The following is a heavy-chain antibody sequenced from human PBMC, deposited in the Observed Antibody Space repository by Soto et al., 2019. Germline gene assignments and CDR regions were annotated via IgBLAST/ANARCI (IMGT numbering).Heavy chain of an antibody. CDR3: ARDVTASRELDY. V-gene: IGHV4-59*01. D-gene: IGHD4-4*01. CDR2: IYHSGST. CDR1: DGSISTYH. J-gene: IGHJ4*02. Sequence: SETLSLTCSISDGSISTYHWHWIRQPPGKGLQWIGYIYHSGSTNYNPSLKSRVTISIDTSKNQFSLNLRSVTPVDTAIYYCARDVTASRELDYWGQGILVTVSS.